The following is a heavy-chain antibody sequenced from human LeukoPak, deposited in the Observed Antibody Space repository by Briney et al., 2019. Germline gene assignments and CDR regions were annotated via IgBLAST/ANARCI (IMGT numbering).Heavy chain of an antibody. CDR2: IIPIFGTA. V-gene: IGHV1-69*13. J-gene: IGHJ4*02. CDR3: ARGFPNVNKYYDILTGYPHYFDY. D-gene: IGHD3-9*01. Sequence: GASVKVSCKASGGTFSSYAISWVRQAPGQGLEWMGGIIPIFGTANYAQKFQGRVTITADESTSTAYMELSSLRSEDTAVYYCARGFPNVNKYYDILTGYPHYFDYWGQGTLVTVSS. CDR1: GGTFSSYA.